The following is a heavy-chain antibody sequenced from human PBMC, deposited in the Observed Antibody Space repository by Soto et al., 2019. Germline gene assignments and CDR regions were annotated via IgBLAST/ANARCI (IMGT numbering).Heavy chain of an antibody. J-gene: IGHJ6*02. CDR1: GYTFTSYG. V-gene: IGHV1-18*01. Sequence: VASVKVSCKASGYTFTSYGISWVRQAPGQGLEWMGWISAYNVNTNYAQKLQGRVTMTTDTSTSTAYMELRSLRSDDTAVYYCARMAETTGYYYYGMDVWGQGTTVTVSS. CDR3: ARMAETTGYYYYGMDV. D-gene: IGHD1-7*01. CDR2: ISAYNVNT.